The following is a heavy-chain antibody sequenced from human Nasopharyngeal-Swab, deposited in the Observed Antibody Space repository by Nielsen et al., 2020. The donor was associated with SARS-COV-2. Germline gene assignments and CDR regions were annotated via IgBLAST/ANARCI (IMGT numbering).Heavy chain of an antibody. CDR3: ARTRIAGQEYYFDY. V-gene: IGHV1-18*01. CDR2: ISAYNGNT. D-gene: IGHD6-13*01. J-gene: IGHJ4*02. Sequence: ASVKVSCKASGYTFTSYGISWVRQAPGQGLEWMGWISAYNGNTNYAQKLQGRVTMTTDTSTSTACMELRSLRSDDTAVYYCARTRIAGQEYYFDYWGQGTLVTVSS. CDR1: GYTFTSYG.